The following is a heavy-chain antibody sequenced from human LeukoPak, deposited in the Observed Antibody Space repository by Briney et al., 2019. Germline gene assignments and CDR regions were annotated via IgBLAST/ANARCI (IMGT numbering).Heavy chain of an antibody. Sequence: SETLSLTCTVSGGSISSSSYYWGWIRQPPGKGLEWIGSIYYSGSTYYNPSLKSRVTISVDTSKNQFSLKLSSVTAADTAVYYCARDQGSIISGYFDYWGQGTLVTVSS. CDR2: IYYSGST. CDR1: GGSISSSSYY. J-gene: IGHJ4*02. D-gene: IGHD1-14*01. CDR3: ARDQGSIISGYFDY. V-gene: IGHV4-39*07.